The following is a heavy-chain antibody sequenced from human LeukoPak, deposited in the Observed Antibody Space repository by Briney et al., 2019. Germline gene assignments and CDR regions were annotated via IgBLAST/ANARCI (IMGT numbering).Heavy chain of an antibody. Sequence: PGGSLRLSCAASGFTFSSYAMHWVRQAQGKGLEWVAVISYDGSNKYYADSVKGRFTISRDNSKNTLYLQMNSLRAEDTAVYYCAREEMATFDYWGQGTLVTVSS. D-gene: IGHD5-24*01. CDR2: ISYDGSNK. CDR1: GFTFSSYA. V-gene: IGHV3-30-3*01. J-gene: IGHJ4*02. CDR3: AREEMATFDY.